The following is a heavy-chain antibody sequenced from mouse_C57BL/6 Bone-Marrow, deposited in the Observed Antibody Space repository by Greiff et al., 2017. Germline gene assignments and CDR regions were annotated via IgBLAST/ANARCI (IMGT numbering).Heavy chain of an antibody. J-gene: IGHJ3*01. CDR1: GYTFTSYW. CDR3: AIEEYCNYVFAY. CDR2: IYPSDSYT. D-gene: IGHD2-10*02. Sequence: QVQLKQPGAELVMPGASVKLSCKASGYTFTSYWMHWVKQRPGQGLEWIGEIYPSDSYTNYNQKFKGKSTLTVDKSSSTAYMQLSSLTSEDSAVYCCAIEEYCNYVFAYRGQGTLVTVSA. V-gene: IGHV1-69*01.